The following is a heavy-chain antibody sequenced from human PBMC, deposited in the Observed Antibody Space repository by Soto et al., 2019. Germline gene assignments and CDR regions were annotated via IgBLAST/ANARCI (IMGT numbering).Heavy chain of an antibody. J-gene: IGHJ6*02. V-gene: IGHV3-30-3*01. CDR3: ARDCSGGSCYSYYYYYYGMDV. CDR2: ISYDESNK. D-gene: IGHD2-15*01. CDR1: GFTFSSYA. Sequence: PGGSLRLSCAASGFTFSSYAMHWVRQAPGKGLEWVAVISYDESNKYYADSVKGRFTISRDNSKNTLYLQMNSLRAEDTAVYYCARDCSGGSCYSYYYYYYGMDVWGQGTTVTVSS.